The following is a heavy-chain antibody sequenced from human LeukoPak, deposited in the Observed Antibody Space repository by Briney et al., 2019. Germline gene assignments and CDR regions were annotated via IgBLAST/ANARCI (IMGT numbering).Heavy chain of an antibody. D-gene: IGHD2-2*01. CDR2: ITSSDDSI. CDR3: VPLGYCSSTTCDDTDY. V-gene: IGHV3-23*01. J-gene: IGHJ4*02. Sequence: GGSLRLSCAASGFTFSSYAMSWVRQAPGKGLEWVSTITSSDDSIYCADSVKGRFTISRDNSKKTLYLQMNRLRAEDTAVYYCVPLGYCSSTTCDDTDYWGQGTLVTVSS. CDR1: GFTFSSYA.